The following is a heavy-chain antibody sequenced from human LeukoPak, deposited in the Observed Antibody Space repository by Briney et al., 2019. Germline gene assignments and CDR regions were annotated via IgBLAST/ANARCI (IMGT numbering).Heavy chain of an antibody. D-gene: IGHD3-10*01. CDR3: AKGYYGSGSYGWFDY. J-gene: IGHJ4*02. V-gene: IGHV3-23*01. CDR2: ISGSGGST. CDR1: GYTFSSYA. Sequence: GGSLRLSCAASGYTFSSYAMNWVRQAPGKGLEWVSAISGSGGSTYYADSVKGRFTISRDNSKNTLFLQMNSLRAEDTAVYYCAKGYYGSGSYGWFDYWGQGTLVTVSS.